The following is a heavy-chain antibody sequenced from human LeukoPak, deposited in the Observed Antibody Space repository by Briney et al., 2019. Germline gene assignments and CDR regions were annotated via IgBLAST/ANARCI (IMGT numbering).Heavy chain of an antibody. J-gene: IGHJ6*02. V-gene: IGHV3-9*01. Sequence: GGSLRLSCAASGFTFDDYAMHWVRQAPGKGLEWVSGISWNSGSIGYADSVKGRFTISRDNAKNSLYLQMNSLRAEDTALYYCAKDFMTTGLYGMDVWGQGTTVTVSS. D-gene: IGHD4-17*01. CDR3: AKDFMTTGLYGMDV. CDR1: GFTFDDYA. CDR2: ISWNSGSI.